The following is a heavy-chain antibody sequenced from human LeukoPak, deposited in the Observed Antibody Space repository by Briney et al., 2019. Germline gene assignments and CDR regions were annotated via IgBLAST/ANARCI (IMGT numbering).Heavy chain of an antibody. CDR2: ISAYNGNT. CDR1: SYTFTSYG. CDR3: ARDLRAHYYYDSSGYPFDY. D-gene: IGHD3-22*01. V-gene: IGHV1-18*01. J-gene: IGHJ4*02. Sequence: ASVKVSCKASSYTFTSYGISWVRQAPGQGLEWMGWISAYNGNTNYAQKLQGRVTMTTDTSTSTAYMELRSLRSDDTAVYYCARDLRAHYYYDSSGYPFDYWGQGTLVTVSS.